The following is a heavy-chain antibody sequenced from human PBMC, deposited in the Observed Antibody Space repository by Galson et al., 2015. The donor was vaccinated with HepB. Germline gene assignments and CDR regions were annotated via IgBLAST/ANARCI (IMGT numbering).Heavy chain of an antibody. Sequence: SVKVSCKVSGYTLTELPMHWVRQAPGKGLEWMGGFDPEDGETIYAQKFQGRVTMTEDTSTDTAYMELSSLRSEDTAVYYCATCMPYSSSSINYYYMDVWGKGTTVTVSS. CDR2: FDPEDGET. V-gene: IGHV1-24*01. J-gene: IGHJ6*03. CDR1: GYTLTELP. D-gene: IGHD6-6*01. CDR3: ATCMPYSSSSINYYYMDV.